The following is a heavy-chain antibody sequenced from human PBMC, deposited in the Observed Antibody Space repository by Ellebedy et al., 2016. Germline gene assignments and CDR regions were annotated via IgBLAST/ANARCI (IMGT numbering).Heavy chain of an antibody. V-gene: IGHV5-51*01. CDR2: IYPGDSDT. Sequence: GGSLRLSCKGSGYSFTSYWIGWVRQMPGKGLEWMGIIYPGDSDTRYNPSFQGQVTILADKSITTAYLQWSSLKASDSAMYYCAVFRASDGSGTYYDAFDVWGQGTMVTVSS. CDR1: GYSFTSYW. CDR3: AVFRASDGSGTYYDAFDV. J-gene: IGHJ3*01. D-gene: IGHD3-10*01.